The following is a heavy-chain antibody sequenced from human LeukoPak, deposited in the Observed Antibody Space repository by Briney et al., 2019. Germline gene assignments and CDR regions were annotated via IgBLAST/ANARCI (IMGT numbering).Heavy chain of an antibody. CDR2: ISYDGSNK. D-gene: IGHD6-13*01. Sequence: GRSLRLSCAASGFTFSSYGMHWVRQAPGKGLEWVAAISYDGSNKYYADSVKGRFTISRDNSKNTLYLQMNSLRAEDTAVYYCAGIAAAGFDYWGQGTLVTVSS. V-gene: IGHV3-30*03. CDR3: AGIAAAGFDY. J-gene: IGHJ4*02. CDR1: GFTFSSYG.